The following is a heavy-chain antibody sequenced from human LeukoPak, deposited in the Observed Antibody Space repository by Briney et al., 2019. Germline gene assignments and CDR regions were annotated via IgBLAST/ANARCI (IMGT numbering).Heavy chain of an antibody. J-gene: IGHJ6*02. Sequence: ASVQVSCKASGGTFISYTISWVRPAPGQGLEGMGRIIPFLGIAHYAQKFHGRVTITADESTSTAYMELSSLRSEDTAVYYCALMDFWSGSRFEDGMDVWGQGTTVTVSS. D-gene: IGHD3-3*01. CDR1: GGTFISYT. CDR2: IIPFLGIA. CDR3: ALMDFWSGSRFEDGMDV. V-gene: IGHV1-69*02.